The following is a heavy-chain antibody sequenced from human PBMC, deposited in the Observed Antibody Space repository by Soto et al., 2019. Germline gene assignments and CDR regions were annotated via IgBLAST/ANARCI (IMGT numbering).Heavy chain of an antibody. CDR1: GYTFTSYA. Sequence: GASVKVSCKASGYTFTSYAINWVRQAPGQELEWMGWISAPNGNTNYTQKLQGRVTMTTDTSTSTAYMGMRSLEPDDTVVNYCALLGIGGVGTGNYYYGMAVYARGTKGTVSS. J-gene: IGHJ6*02. V-gene: IGHV1-18*01. D-gene: IGHD3-16*01. CDR2: ISAPNGNT. CDR3: ALLGIGGVGTGNYYYGMAV.